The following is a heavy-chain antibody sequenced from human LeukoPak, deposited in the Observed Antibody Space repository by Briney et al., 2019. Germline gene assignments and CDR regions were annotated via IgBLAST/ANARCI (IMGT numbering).Heavy chain of an antibody. CDR3: AVGGYYYDSSGSPFDY. D-gene: IGHD3-22*01. CDR2: ISGSGGST. V-gene: IGHV3-23*01. CDR1: GFTFSSYA. Sequence: GGSLRLSCAASGFTFSSYAMSWVRQAPGKGLEWVSAISGSGGSTYYADSVKGRFTISRDNSKNTLYLQMNSLRAEDTAVYYCAVGGYYYDSSGSPFDYWGQGTLVTVSS. J-gene: IGHJ4*02.